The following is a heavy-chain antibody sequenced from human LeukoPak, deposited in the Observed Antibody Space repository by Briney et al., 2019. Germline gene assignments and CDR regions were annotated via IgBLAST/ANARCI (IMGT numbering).Heavy chain of an antibody. CDR2: INSDGSST. Sequence: PGGSLRLSCAASGFTFSSYWIHWVRQAPGKGLVWVSHINSDGSSTSHADSVKGRFTISRDNSKNTLYLQMNSLRAEDTAVYYCAKGGDYDILPGYPRGFDYWGKGTLVTVS. CDR3: AKGGDYDILPGYPRGFDY. J-gene: IGHJ4*02. D-gene: IGHD3-9*01. V-gene: IGHV3-74*01. CDR1: GFTFSSYW.